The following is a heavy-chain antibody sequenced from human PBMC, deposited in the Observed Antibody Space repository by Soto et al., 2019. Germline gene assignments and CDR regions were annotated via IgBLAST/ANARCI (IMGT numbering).Heavy chain of an antibody. J-gene: IGHJ4*02. CDR3: AREDSGYGAPDY. CDR2: ISSSSSSYI. CDR1: GFTFSSYS. V-gene: IGHV3-21*01. D-gene: IGHD5-12*01. Sequence: EVQLVESGGGLVKPGGSLRLSCAASGFTFSSYSMNWVRQAPGKGLEWVSSISSSSSSYIYYADSVKGRFTISRDNAKNSLYLQMNSLRAEDTAVYYCAREDSGYGAPDYWGQGTLVTVSS.